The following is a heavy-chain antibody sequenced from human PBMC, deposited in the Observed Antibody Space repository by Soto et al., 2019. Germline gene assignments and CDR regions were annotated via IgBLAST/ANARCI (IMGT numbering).Heavy chain of an antibody. CDR2: INWKSDI. J-gene: IGHJ5*02. D-gene: IGHD6-19*01. Sequence: PGGSLRLSCAVSGFTFDDNAMHWVRQAPEKGLEWVSGINWKSDIGYADSVKGRFTISRDNAENSLYLQMNSLRAEDTAVYYCASFYSSGWTGGGFDPWGQGTLVTVSS. CDR1: GFTFDDNA. CDR3: ASFYSSGWTGGGFDP. V-gene: IGHV3-9*01.